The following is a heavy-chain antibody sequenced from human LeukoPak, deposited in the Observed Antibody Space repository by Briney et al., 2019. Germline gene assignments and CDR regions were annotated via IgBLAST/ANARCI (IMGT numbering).Heavy chain of an antibody. CDR3: ARNLRFGYDAFDY. D-gene: IGHD5-12*01. Sequence: LETLSLTCTVSGGSISSCYWSWIRQPAGKGLEWIGRIYTSGSTNYNPSLKSRVTMSVDTSKNQFSLKLSSVTAADTAVYYCARNLRFGYDAFDYWGQGTLVTVSS. CDR2: IYTSGST. CDR1: GGSISSCY. V-gene: IGHV4-4*07. J-gene: IGHJ4*02.